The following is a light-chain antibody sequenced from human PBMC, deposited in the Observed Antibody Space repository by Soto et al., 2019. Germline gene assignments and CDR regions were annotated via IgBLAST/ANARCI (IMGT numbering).Light chain of an antibody. J-gene: IGLJ2*01. V-gene: IGLV2-18*02. CDR3: SSGTSSSTLV. CDR2: EVN. Sequence: QSALTQPPSVSGSPGQSVTISCTGTTNDVGRYNRVSWYHQSPGTAPKLMIYEVNDRPSGVPDRFSGSKSGNTASLTISGLQAEDEGDYYGSSGTSSSTLVFGGGTKLTVL. CDR1: TNDVGRYNR.